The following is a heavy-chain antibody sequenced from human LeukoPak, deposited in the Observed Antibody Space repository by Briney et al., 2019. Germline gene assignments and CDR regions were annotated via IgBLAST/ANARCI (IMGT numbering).Heavy chain of an antibody. Sequence: SETLSLTCTVSGGSISSYYWSWIRQPPGKGLEWIGYIYYSGSTNYNPSLESRVTISVDTSKNQFSLKLSSVTAADTAVYFCARVLSSASKVFDYWGQGTLITAS. D-gene: IGHD6-6*01. CDR1: GGSISSYY. CDR3: ARVLSSASKVFDY. V-gene: IGHV4-59*01. CDR2: IYYSGST. J-gene: IGHJ4*02.